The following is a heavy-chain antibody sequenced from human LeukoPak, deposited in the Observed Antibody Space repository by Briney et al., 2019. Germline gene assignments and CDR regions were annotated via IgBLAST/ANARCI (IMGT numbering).Heavy chain of an antibody. CDR2: ISYDGSNK. D-gene: IGHD1-14*01. J-gene: IGHJ6*03. CDR1: GFTFSSYG. V-gene: IGHV3-30*18. CDR3: AKGTGKAGYYHYYYMDV. Sequence: PGGSLRLSCAASGFTFSSYGMHWVRQAPGKGLEWVAVISYDGSNKYYADSVKGRFTLSRDNSKNTLYLQMSSLRVEDTAVYYCAKGTGKAGYYHYYYMDVWGKGTTVTVSS.